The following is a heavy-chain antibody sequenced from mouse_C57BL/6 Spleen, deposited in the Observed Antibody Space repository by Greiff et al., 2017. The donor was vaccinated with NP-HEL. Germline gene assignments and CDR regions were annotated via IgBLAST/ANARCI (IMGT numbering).Heavy chain of an antibody. CDR1: GYAFSSSW. CDR3: ARDYYGSSSNWYFDV. Sequence: VQLQQSGPELVKPGASVKISCKASGYAFSSSWMNWVKQRPGKGLEWIGRIYPGDGDTNYNGKFKGKATLTADKSSSTAYMQLSSLTSEDSAVYFCARDYYGSSSNWYFDVWGTGTTVTVSS. V-gene: IGHV1-82*01. D-gene: IGHD1-1*01. CDR2: IYPGDGDT. J-gene: IGHJ1*03.